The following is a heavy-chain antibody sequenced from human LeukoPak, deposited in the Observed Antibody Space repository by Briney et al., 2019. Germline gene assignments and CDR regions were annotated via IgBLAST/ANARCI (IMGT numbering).Heavy chain of an antibody. D-gene: IGHD6-6*01. CDR2: INHSGST. V-gene: IGHV4-34*01. CDR3: ARTFIAARPHYFDY. Sequence: PSGTLSLTCAVYGGSFSGYYWSWIRQPPGKGLEWIGEINHSGSTNYNPSLKSRVTISVDTSKNQFSLKLSSVTAADTAVYYCARTFIAARPHYFDYWGQGTLVTVSS. CDR1: GGSFSGYY. J-gene: IGHJ4*02.